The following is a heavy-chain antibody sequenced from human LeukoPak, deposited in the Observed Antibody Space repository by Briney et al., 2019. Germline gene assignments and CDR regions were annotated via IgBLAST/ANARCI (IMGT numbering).Heavy chain of an antibody. D-gene: IGHD3-10*01. CDR2: INPSGGST. CDR1: GYTFTGYY. Sequence: ASVKVSCKASGYTFTGYYLHWVRQAPGQGLEWMGIINPSGGSTSYAQKFQGRVTMTRDTSTSTVYMELSSLRSEDTAVYYCARLPRSFDAFDIWGQGTMVTVSS. V-gene: IGHV1-46*01. CDR3: ARLPRSFDAFDI. J-gene: IGHJ3*02.